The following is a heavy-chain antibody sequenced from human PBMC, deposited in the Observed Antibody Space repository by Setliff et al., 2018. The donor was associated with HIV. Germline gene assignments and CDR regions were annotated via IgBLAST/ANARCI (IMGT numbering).Heavy chain of an antibody. CDR2: TYPGDSTT. CDR3: IRRRRAPGAADLESY. V-gene: IGHV5-51*01. CDR1: GYSFSDYW. D-gene: IGHD7-27*01. Sequence: GESLKISCKASGYSFSDYWIGWVRQMPGKGLEWMGVTYPGDSTTRYSPSLGGQVTISADRSINTAFLQWSSLEASDTAMYYCIRRRRAPGAADLESYWGQGTLVTVSS. J-gene: IGHJ4*02.